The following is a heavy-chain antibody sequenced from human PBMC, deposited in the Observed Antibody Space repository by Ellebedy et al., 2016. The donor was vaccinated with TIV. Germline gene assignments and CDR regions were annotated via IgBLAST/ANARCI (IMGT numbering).Heavy chain of an antibody. CDR3: AYYGSGSSLFDY. CDR1: GGTFSSYA. D-gene: IGHD3-10*01. Sequence: SVKVSXXASGGTFSSYAISWVRQAPGQGLEWMGGIIPIFGTANYAQKFQGRVTITADESTSTAYMELSSLRSEDTAVYYCAYYGSGSSLFDYWGQGTLVTVSS. V-gene: IGHV1-69*13. J-gene: IGHJ4*02. CDR2: IIPIFGTA.